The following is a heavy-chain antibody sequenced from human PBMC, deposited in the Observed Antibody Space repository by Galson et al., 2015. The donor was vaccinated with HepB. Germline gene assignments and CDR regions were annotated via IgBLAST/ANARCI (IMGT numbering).Heavy chain of an antibody. CDR3: ARGEFLGIGSWFDP. CDR1: GFTFSSYA. CDR2: ISYDGSNK. D-gene: IGHD3-10*01. V-gene: IGHV3-30-3*01. J-gene: IGHJ5*02. Sequence: SLRLSCAASGFTFSSYAMHWVRQAPGKGLEWVAVISYDGSNKYYADSVKGRFTISRDNSKNTLYLQMNSLRAEDSAVYYCARGEFLGIGSWFDPWGQGTLVTVSS.